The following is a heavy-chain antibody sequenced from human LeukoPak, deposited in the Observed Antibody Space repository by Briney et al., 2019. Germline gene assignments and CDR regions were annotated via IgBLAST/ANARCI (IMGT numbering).Heavy chain of an antibody. Sequence: SVKVSCKTSGGTFSSYSISWVRQAPGQGLEWMGGIIPISGTIKYAQKFQGRVTMTADRSTSTAYMELRSLRSDDTAVYYCARETAGGYDILTGYYLRNIWFDPWGQGTLVTVSS. V-gene: IGHV1-69*06. J-gene: IGHJ5*02. CDR3: ARETAGGYDILTGYYLRNIWFDP. D-gene: IGHD3-9*01. CDR1: GGTFSSYS. CDR2: IIPISGTI.